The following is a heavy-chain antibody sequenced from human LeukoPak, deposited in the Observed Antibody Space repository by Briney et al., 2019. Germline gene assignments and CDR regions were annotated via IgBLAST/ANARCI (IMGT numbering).Heavy chain of an antibody. CDR2: INHSGST. D-gene: IGHD3-3*01. V-gene: IGHV4-34*01. J-gene: IGHJ3*02. CDR1: GGSFSGYY. CDR3: ARVMGATYYDFWSGYPYDAFDI. Sequence: SETLSLTCAVYGGSFSGYYWSWLRQPPGKGLEWIGEINHSGSTNYNPSLKSRVTISVDTSKNQFSLKLSSVTAADTAVYYCARVMGATYYDFWSGYPYDAFDIWGQGTMVTVSS.